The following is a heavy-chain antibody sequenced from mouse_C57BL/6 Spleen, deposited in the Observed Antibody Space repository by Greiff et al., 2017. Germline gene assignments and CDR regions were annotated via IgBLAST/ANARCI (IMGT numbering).Heavy chain of an antibody. CDR3: ARHKFYDYADGFAY. CDR2: ISSGGSYT. D-gene: IGHD2-4*01. CDR1: GFTFSSYG. Sequence: EVKLMESGGDLVKPGGSLKLSCAASGFTFSSYGMSWVRQTPDKRLEWVATISSGGSYTYYPDSVKGRFTISRDNAKNTLYLQMSSLKSEDTAMYYCARHKFYDYADGFAYWGQGTLLTVSA. J-gene: IGHJ3*01. V-gene: IGHV5-6*01.